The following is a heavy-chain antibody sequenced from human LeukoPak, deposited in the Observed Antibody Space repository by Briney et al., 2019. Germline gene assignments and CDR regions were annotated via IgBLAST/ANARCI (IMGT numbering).Heavy chain of an antibody. CDR1: GGTFSSYA. D-gene: IGHD4-17*01. J-gene: IGHJ4*02. Sequence: GASVKVSCKASGGTFSSYAISWVRQAPGQGLGWMGRIIPILGIANYAQKFQGRVTITADKSTSTAYMELSSLRSEDTAVYYCARDSGGDYGGKIDYWGQGTLVTVSS. CDR3: ARDSGGDYGGKIDY. V-gene: IGHV1-69*04. CDR2: IIPILGIA.